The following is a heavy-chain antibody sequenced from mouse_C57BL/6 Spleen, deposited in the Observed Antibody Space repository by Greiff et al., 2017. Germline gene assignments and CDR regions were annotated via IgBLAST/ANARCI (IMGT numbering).Heavy chain of an antibody. V-gene: IGHV5-17*01. Sequence: EVQGVESGGGLVKPGGSLKLSCAASGFTFSDYGMHWVRQAPERGLEWVAYISSGSSTIYYADTVKGRFTISRDNAKNTLLLQMTSLRSEDTAMYYCARRWLLPDYYAMDYWGQGTSVTVSS. CDR3: ARRWLLPDYYAMDY. D-gene: IGHD2-3*01. CDR2: ISSGSSTI. CDR1: GFTFSDYG. J-gene: IGHJ4*01.